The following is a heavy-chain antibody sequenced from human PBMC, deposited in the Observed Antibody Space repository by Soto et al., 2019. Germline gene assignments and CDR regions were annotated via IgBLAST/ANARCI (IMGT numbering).Heavy chain of an antibody. CDR2: ISYDGSNK. J-gene: IGHJ4*02. CDR3: AKDRLYSSSSPLSSFDY. D-gene: IGHD6-6*01. CDR1: GFTFSSYG. V-gene: IGHV3-30*18. Sequence: GGSLRLSCAASGFTFSSYGMHWVRQAPGKGLEWVAVISYDGSNKYYADSVKGRFTISRDNSKNTLYLQMNSLRAEDTAVYYCAKDRLYSSSSPLSSFDYWAREPWSPSPQ.